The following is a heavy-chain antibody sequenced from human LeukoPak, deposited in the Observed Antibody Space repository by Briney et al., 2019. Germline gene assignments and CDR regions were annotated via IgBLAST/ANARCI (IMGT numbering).Heavy chain of an antibody. D-gene: IGHD2-15*01. CDR1: GGSFSGYY. Sequence: PSETLSLTCAVYGGSFSGYYWSWIRQPPGKGLEWIGEINHSGSTNYNPSLKSRVTISVDTSKNQFSLKLSSVTAADTAVYYCARVKGVVVAATGGYFDYWGQGILVTVSS. V-gene: IGHV4-34*01. J-gene: IGHJ4*02. CDR2: INHSGST. CDR3: ARVKGVVVAATGGYFDY.